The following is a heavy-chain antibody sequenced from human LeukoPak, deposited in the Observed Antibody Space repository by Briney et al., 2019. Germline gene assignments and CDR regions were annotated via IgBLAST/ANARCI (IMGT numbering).Heavy chain of an antibody. J-gene: IGHJ4*02. CDR3: ARDKGAIAAD. Sequence: GGSLRLSCAASGSTFDDYGMSWVRQAPGKGLEWVSGINWNGGSTGYADSVKGRFTISRDNAKNSLYLQMNSLRAEDTALYHCARDKGAIAADWGQGTLVTVFS. CDR1: GSTFDDYG. D-gene: IGHD6-13*01. V-gene: IGHV3-20*01. CDR2: INWNGGST.